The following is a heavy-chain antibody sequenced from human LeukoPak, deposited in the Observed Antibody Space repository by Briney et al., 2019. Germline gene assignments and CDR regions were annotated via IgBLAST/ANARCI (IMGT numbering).Heavy chain of an antibody. Sequence: QSGGSLRLSCAASGFTFSSYEMNWVRQAPGKGLERVSYISSSGSTIYYADSVKGRFTISRDDAKNSLYLQMNSLRAEDTAVYYCATSYCSGGSCYSYYYYGMDVWGQGTTVTVSS. V-gene: IGHV3-48*03. CDR3: ATSYCSGGSCYSYYYYGMDV. J-gene: IGHJ6*02. CDR1: GFTFSSYE. CDR2: ISSSGSTI. D-gene: IGHD2-15*01.